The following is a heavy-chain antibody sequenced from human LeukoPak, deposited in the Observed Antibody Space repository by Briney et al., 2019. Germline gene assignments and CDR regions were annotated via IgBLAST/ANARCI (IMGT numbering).Heavy chain of an antibody. CDR1: GYTFTSYA. J-gene: IGHJ5*02. V-gene: IGHV1-3*01. D-gene: IGHD6-19*01. CDR3: ARMGVAGTRWFDP. Sequence: GASVKVSCKASGYTFTSYAMHWVRQAPGLRLEWMGWINAGNGNTKYSQKFQGRVTITRDTSASTAYMELSSLRSEDTAVYYCARMGVAGTRWFDPWGQGTLVTVSS. CDR2: INAGNGNT.